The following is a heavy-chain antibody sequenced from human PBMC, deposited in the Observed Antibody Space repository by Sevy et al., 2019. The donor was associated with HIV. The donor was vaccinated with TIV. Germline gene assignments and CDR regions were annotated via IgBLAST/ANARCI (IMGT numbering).Heavy chain of an antibody. Sequence: SLRLSCAASGFTFSAYYMTWIRQAPGKGLEWVSYISSGSTYTNYADSVKGRFTVSRDNAKNSLYLQMNSLRAEDTAVYYCARSRSNYGDYYFDYWVQGTLVTVSS. J-gene: IGHJ4*02. V-gene: IGHV3-11*06. CDR2: ISSGSTYT. D-gene: IGHD4-17*01. CDR1: GFTFSAYY. CDR3: ARSRSNYGDYYFDY.